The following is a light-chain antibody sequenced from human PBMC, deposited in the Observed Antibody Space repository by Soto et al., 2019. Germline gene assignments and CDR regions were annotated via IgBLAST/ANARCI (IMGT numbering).Light chain of an antibody. J-gene: IGKJ2*01. V-gene: IGKV1-39*01. CDR3: QRTYSTLYT. CDR1: QSVKMY. Sequence: DIQMTQSPSSLSASVGDRVTITCRASQSVKMYLNWYQQKPGRAPKLLIYAATSLESGVPSRFSGSASATDFTLTISSLQPEDFGTYYCQRTYSTLYTFGQGTKLEVK. CDR2: AAT.